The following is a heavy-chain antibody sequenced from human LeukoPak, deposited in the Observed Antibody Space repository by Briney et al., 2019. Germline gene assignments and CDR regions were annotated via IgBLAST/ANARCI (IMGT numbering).Heavy chain of an antibody. D-gene: IGHD3-3*01. J-gene: IGHJ6*02. CDR2: IYPGDSDT. V-gene: IGHV5-51*01. CDR3: ARSVWSGPNLGYYYYGMDV. Sequence: GESLKFSCKGSGYTFTSYWIGWVRQMPGKGLEWMGIIYPGDSDTRYSPSFQGQVTISADKSISTAYLQWSSLKASDTAMYYCARSVWSGPNLGYYYYGMDVWGQGTTVTVSS. CDR1: GYTFTSYW.